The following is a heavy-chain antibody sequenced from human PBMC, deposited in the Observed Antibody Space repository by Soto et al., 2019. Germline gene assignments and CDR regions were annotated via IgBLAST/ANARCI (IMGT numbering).Heavy chain of an antibody. V-gene: IGHV4-39*01. CDR2: IYYSGST. D-gene: IGHD2-15*01. CDR3: ARHTPAISISDH. CDR1: GGSISSSSYY. J-gene: IGHJ4*02. Sequence: QLQLQESGPGLVKPSETLSLTCTVSGGSISSSSYYWGWIRQPPGKGLEWIGSIYYSGSTYYNPSLNSRLTISVDTSKNQFSLKMSSVTAADTAVYYCARHTPAISISDHWGQGTLVTVSS.